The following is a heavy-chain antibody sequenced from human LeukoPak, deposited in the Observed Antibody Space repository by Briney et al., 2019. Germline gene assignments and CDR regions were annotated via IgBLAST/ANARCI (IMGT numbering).Heavy chain of an antibody. CDR2: MFYYGST. CDR3: ARGGITSLLNWFDP. D-gene: IGHD3-16*01. Sequence: KPSETLSLTCTVSGGSISSYYWSWIRQPPGKGLEWIGSMFYYGSTYYNASLKSRVTISLDTSKKQFSLKLRSVTAADTAVYYCARGGITSLLNWFDPWGQGILVTVSS. J-gene: IGHJ5*02. CDR1: GGSISSYY. V-gene: IGHV4-59*12.